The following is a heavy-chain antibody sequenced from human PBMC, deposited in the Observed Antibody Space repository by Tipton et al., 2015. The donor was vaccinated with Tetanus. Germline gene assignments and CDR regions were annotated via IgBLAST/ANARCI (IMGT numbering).Heavy chain of an antibody. Sequence: SLRLSCAASGFTFSSYGMSWVRQAPGKGLEWVSVVQSGGRADLADSVKGRFSISRDKSKNTLYLHMNSLRVEDTAVYFCAKSAYNYDYWGQGTLVTVSS. J-gene: IGHJ4*02. D-gene: IGHD5-24*01. V-gene: IGHV3-66*01. CDR3: AKSAYNYDY. CDR2: VQSGGRA. CDR1: GFTFSSYG.